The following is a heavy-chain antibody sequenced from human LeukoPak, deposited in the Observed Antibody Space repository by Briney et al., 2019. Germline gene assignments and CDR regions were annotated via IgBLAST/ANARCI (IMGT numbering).Heavy chain of an antibody. J-gene: IGHJ6*03. V-gene: IGHV3-11*04. CDR3: ATYAEAAIMGNSYYSYYMDV. CDR2: ISSTGSTI. Sequence: PGGSLRLSCAASGFTFSDYYMSWIRQAPGKGLEWVSYISSTGSTIYYADSVKGRFTISRDNAKNSLYLQMNSLRAEDTAVYYCATYAEAAIMGNSYYSYYMDVWGKGNTVTVSS. D-gene: IGHD2-2*02. CDR1: GFTFSDYY.